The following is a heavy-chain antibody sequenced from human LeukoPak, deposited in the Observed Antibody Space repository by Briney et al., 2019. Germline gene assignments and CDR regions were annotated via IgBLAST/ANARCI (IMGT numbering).Heavy chain of an antibody. J-gene: IGHJ4*02. Sequence: RGASVKVSCKASGYTFTDYSVNWVRQAPGQGLEWMGWINTNTGNPMYAQGFTGRFVFSLDTSVSTSFLQISSLEAEDTAVYYCAVPVGITFDWLSYSFDFWGQGTLITVSS. D-gene: IGHD3-9*01. CDR2: INTNTGNP. V-gene: IGHV7-4-1*02. CDR1: GYTFTDYS. CDR3: AVPVGITFDWLSYSFDF.